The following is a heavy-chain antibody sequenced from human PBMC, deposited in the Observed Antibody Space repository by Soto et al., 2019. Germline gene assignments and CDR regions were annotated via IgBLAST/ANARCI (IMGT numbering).Heavy chain of an antibody. D-gene: IGHD1-1*01. Sequence: EVQLVESGGGLVQPGGSLRLSCAASGFTFSSYWMSWVRQAPVKGLEWVGNIKQDGSEQNYVDFVKGRFTISRDNAKNSLYLQMNSRRAEDTAVYYCARMASTGRGWDVWGQGTTVVVSS. V-gene: IGHV3-7*01. J-gene: IGHJ6*02. CDR3: ARMASTGRGWDV. CDR2: IKQDGSEQ. CDR1: GFTFSSYW.